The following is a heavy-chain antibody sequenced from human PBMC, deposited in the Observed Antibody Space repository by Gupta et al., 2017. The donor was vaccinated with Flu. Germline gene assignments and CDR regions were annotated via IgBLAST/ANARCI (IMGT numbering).Heavy chain of an antibody. J-gene: IGHJ4*02. Sequence: QVQLVESGGGVVHPGTSLRLSCAASGFTFINYGIHGVRQAPGKGLEWGEGRAYDGSDKYYADSVKGRVTISRDKSKNTLYLQMNSLRADDTAVYYCAKGQHSNDGSLDDWGQGTLVTVSS. V-gene: IGHV3-30*18. D-gene: IGHD4-11*01. CDR2: RAYDGSDK. CDR1: GFTFINYG. CDR3: AKGQHSNDGSLDD.